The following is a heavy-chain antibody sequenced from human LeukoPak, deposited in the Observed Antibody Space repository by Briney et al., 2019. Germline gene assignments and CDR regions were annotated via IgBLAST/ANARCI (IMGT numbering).Heavy chain of an antibody. CDR3: ARGRDCGDYVVGFDY. Sequence: PSETLSLTCTVSGGSISSYYWSWIRQPPGKGLEWIGYIYYSGSTNYNPSLKSRVTISVDTSKNQFSLKLSSVTAADTAVYYCARGRDCGDYVVGFDYWGQGTLVTVSS. CDR1: GGSISSYY. J-gene: IGHJ4*02. V-gene: IGHV4-59*01. D-gene: IGHD4-17*01. CDR2: IYYSGST.